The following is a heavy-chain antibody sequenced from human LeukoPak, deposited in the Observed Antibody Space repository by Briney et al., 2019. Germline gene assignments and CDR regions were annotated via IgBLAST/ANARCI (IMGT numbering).Heavy chain of an antibody. CDR3: ARDRAPVTNCYYYCMDV. D-gene: IGHD4-11*01. J-gene: IGHJ6*03. CDR2: ISSSSSSI. Sequence: PGGSLRLSCAASGFTFSSYSMNWVRQAPGKGLEWASYISSSSSSIYYADSVKGRFTISRDNAKNSLYLQMNSLRAEDTAVYYCARDRAPVTNCYYYCMDVWGKGTTVTVSS. V-gene: IGHV3-48*04. CDR1: GFTFSSYS.